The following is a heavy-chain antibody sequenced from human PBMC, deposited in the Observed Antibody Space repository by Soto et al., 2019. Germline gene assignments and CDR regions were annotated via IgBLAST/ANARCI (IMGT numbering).Heavy chain of an antibody. J-gene: IGHJ5*02. CDR2: INHGGST. Sequence: QVNLQQWGAGLLKPSETLSLTCAVYGESFIGYYWTWIRQSPGKGLEWIGEINHGGSTNYNPSLKSRVTISIDTSKNQFSLKLTSVTAADTSVYYCARTDIVTTNWFDPWGQGTLVTVSS. CDR1: GESFIGYY. D-gene: IGHD5-12*01. CDR3: ARTDIVTTNWFDP. V-gene: IGHV4-34*01.